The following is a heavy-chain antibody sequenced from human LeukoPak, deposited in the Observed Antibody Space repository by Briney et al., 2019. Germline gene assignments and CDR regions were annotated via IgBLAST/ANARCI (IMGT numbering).Heavy chain of an antibody. J-gene: IGHJ4*02. D-gene: IGHD3-10*01. CDR2: IITIFGTA. V-gene: IGHV1-69*13. CDR3: AREAPPAPGSGSYPYYFDY. Sequence: ASVKVSCKASGGTFSSYAISWVRQPPGQGLEWMGGIITIFGTANYAQKFQGRVTITADESTSTAYMELSSLRSEDTAVYYCAREAPPAPGSGSYPYYFDYWGQGTLVTVSS. CDR1: GGTFSSYA.